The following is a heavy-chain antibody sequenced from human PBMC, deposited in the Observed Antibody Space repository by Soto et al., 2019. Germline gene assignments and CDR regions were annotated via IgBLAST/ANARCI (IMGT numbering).Heavy chain of an antibody. CDR2: ISSRSYTI. Sequence: EVQLVESGGGLVQPGGSLRLSCAASGFSFSTYSMNWVRQAPGKGLEWVSYISSRSYTIYYVDSVKGRFTISRDNAKNSLYLKMNSLRDEDTAVYYWAGGGSSSKNGMAVGGRGPTVTVSS. D-gene: IGHD6-6*01. J-gene: IGHJ6*02. V-gene: IGHV3-48*02. CDR1: GFSFSTYS. CDR3: AGGGSSSKNGMAV.